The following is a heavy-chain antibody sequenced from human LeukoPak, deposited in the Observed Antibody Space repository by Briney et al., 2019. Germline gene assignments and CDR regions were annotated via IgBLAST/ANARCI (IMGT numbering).Heavy chain of an antibody. J-gene: IGHJ3*02. V-gene: IGHV1-69*05. D-gene: IGHD2-2*03. Sequence: GSSVKVSCKASGGTFSSYAISWVRQAPGQGLEWMGRIIPIFGTANYAQKFQGRVTMTTDTSTSTAYMELRSLRSDDTAVYYCARGGGHCSSTSCQGAFDIWGQGTMVTVSS. CDR2: IIPIFGTA. CDR3: ARGGGHCSSTSCQGAFDI. CDR1: GGTFSSYA.